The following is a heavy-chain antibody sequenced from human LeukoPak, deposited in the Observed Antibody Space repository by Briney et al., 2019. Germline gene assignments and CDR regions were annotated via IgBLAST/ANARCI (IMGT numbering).Heavy chain of an antibody. D-gene: IGHD5-24*01. J-gene: IGHJ4*02. CDR2: IYPGDSDI. Sequence: GESLNISCHTSGYSFTTHWIAWVRQKPGKDLEWMAVIYPGDSDIRFSPSFQGQVSISVDKSINTAYLQWSSLQASDTAMYYCAKTTRGLDAYNQADYWGQGTLVTVSS. CDR1: GYSFTTHW. V-gene: IGHV5-51*01. CDR3: AKTTRGLDAYNQADY.